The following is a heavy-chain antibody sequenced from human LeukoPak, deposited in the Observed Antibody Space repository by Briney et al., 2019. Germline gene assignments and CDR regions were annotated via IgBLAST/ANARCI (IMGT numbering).Heavy chain of an antibody. CDR2: ISSSSSYI. D-gene: IGHD3-3*01. CDR1: GFTFSSYS. V-gene: IGHV3-21*01. J-gene: IGHJ6*03. Sequence: GGSLRLSCAASGFTFSSYSMNWVRQAPGKGLEWVSSISSSSSYIYYADSVKGRFTISRDNAKNSLYLQMNSLRAEVTAVYYCARDGPLDFWSGYWSGYYYYYYMDVWGKGTTVTVSS. CDR3: ARDGPLDFWSGYWSGYYYYYYMDV.